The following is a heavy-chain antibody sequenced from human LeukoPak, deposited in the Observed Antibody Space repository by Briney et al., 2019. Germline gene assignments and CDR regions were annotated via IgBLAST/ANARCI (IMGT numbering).Heavy chain of an antibody. CDR3: AREAVTRNYFDY. Sequence: QPGGSLRLSCAASGFTVSSNYMNWVRQAPGKGLEWVSVIYSGGSTYYADSVKGRFTISRDNSKNTLYLQMYSLRAEDTAVYYCAREAVTRNYFDYWGQGTLVTVSS. CDR2: IYSGGST. J-gene: IGHJ4*02. CDR1: GFTVSSNY. V-gene: IGHV3-53*01. D-gene: IGHD4-17*01.